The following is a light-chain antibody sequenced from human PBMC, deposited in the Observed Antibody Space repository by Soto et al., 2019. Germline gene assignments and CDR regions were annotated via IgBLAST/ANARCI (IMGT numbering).Light chain of an antibody. CDR3: QQRTDRPPWT. J-gene: IGKJ1*01. Sequence: EIVLTQSPATLSLSPGERATLSCRASQSIGLALAWYQHKPGQAPRLLIFDASQRATGIPARFRGSGSGTDFTLAISRLEPEDFAVYYCQQRTDRPPWTFGQGTKVESK. V-gene: IGKV3-11*01. CDR2: DAS. CDR1: QSIGLA.